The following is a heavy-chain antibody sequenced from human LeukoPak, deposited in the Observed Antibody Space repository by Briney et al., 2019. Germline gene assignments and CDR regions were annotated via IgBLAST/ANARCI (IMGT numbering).Heavy chain of an antibody. CDR1: GFTFSSYG. J-gene: IGHJ5*02. V-gene: IGHV3-30*03. CDR2: ISYDGSNK. D-gene: IGHD6-19*01. Sequence: GGSLRLSCAASGFTFSSYGMHWVRQAPGKGLEWVAVISYDGSNKYYADSVKGRFTISRDNSKNTLYLQMNSLRAEDTAVCYCARQWLGWFDPWGQGTLVTVSS. CDR3: ARQWLGWFDP.